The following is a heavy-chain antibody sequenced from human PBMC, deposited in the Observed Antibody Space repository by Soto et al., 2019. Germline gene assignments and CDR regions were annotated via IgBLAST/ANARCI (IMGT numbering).Heavy chain of an antibody. D-gene: IGHD2-15*01. V-gene: IGHV3-73*01. Sequence: EVQLVESGGGLVQPGGSLKLSCAASGFTFSDSAMHWVRQASGKGLEWVGRIRSKPNTDATAYAASVKGRFTISRDDSKNTAYLQMNSLKTEDTAVYYCTRHVDCSRGSCYSGYYYYMDVWGKGTTVTVSS. CDR3: TRHVDCSRGSCYSGYYYYMDV. CDR2: IRSKPNTDAT. CDR1: GFTFSDSA. J-gene: IGHJ6*03.